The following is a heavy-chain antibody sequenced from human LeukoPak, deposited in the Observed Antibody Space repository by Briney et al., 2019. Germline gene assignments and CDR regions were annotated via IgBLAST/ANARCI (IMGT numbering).Heavy chain of an antibody. V-gene: IGHV1-8*03. D-gene: IGHD3/OR15-3a*01. CDR3: ARFGPLFQPGLDV. J-gene: IGHJ6*04. Sequence: ASVKVSCKASGYTFSRYEINWVRQATGQGLEWMGWMNPNSGDTGYAQNFLGRVTITRNTSISTVYMELSSLRSEDTAVYYCARFGPLFQPGLDVWGKGTTVTVSS. CDR1: GYTFSRYE. CDR2: MNPNSGDT.